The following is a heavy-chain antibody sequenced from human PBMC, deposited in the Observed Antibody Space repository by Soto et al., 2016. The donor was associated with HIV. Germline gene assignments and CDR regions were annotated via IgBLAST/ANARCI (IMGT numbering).Heavy chain of an antibody. V-gene: IGHV3-23*01. Sequence: EMQLLESGGGLVQPGGSLRLSCAASGFTFSTYAMSWVRQAPGKGLEWVSGISGSGGSTYYADSVKGRFTISRDNFKNTLYLQMNSLRAEEMAVYYCAEGLPSYYGSGSFDAFDIWGQGSMVIVSS. CDR1: GFTFSTYA. CDR2: ISGSGGST. J-gene: IGHJ3*02. CDR3: AEGLPSYYGSGSFDAFDI. D-gene: IGHD3-10*01.